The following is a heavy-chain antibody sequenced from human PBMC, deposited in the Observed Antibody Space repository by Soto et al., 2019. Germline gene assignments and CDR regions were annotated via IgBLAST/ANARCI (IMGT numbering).Heavy chain of an antibody. CDR1: GESFIGYY. CDR3: ARTDIVTTNCFDP. V-gene: IGHV4-34*02. D-gene: IGHD5-12*01. J-gene: IGHJ5*02. Sequence: QVHLQQWGAGLLKPSETLSLTCAVYGESFIGYYWTWIRQPPGKGLEWIGEINHRGSANYNPSLKRRVTISVDTSNNLFSLKLSSVTAADTSVYYCARTDIVTTNCFDPWGQGTLVTVSS. CDR2: INHRGSA.